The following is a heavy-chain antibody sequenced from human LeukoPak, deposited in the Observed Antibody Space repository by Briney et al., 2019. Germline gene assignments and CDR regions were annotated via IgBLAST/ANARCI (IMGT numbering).Heavy chain of an antibody. D-gene: IGHD3-10*01. CDR2: INWNGGST. CDR1: GFTFDDYG. Sequence: PGGSLRLSCAASGFTFDDYGMSWVRQAPGKGLEWVSGINWNGGSTGYADSVKGRFTISRDNAKNSLDLQMHGLRAEDTAVYYCVRGGSGGGDYYMDVWGKGTTVTVSS. J-gene: IGHJ6*03. V-gene: IGHV3-20*04. CDR3: VRGGSGGGDYYMDV.